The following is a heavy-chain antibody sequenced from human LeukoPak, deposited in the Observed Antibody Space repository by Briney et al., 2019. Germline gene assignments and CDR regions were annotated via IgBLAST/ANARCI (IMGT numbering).Heavy chain of an antibody. J-gene: IGHJ3*02. D-gene: IGHD3-3*01. Sequence: PGGSLRLSCAASGFTFRNYVIHWVRQAPGKGLEWVAVTSSDLNVKLYADSVKGRFTISRDNAKNTLYLQMNSLRAEDTAVYYCARDRPTYYDFWSGGDDAFDIWGQGTMVTVSS. CDR3: ARDRPTYYDFWSGGDDAFDI. CDR2: TSSDLNVK. V-gene: IGHV3-30-3*01. CDR1: GFTFRNYV.